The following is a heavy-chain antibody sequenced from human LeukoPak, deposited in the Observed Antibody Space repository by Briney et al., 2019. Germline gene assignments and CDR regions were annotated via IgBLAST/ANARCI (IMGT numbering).Heavy chain of an antibody. Sequence: GGSLRLSCAASGFTFSSYSMNWVRQAPGKGLEWVSYISSSSSTIYYADSVKGRFTISRDNAKNSLYLQMNSLRAEDTAVYYCASDYFDRTGYYGFIYWGQGSLVTISS. J-gene: IGHJ4*02. CDR1: GFTFSSYS. V-gene: IGHV3-48*01. CDR3: ASDYFDRTGYYGFIY. D-gene: IGHD3-22*01. CDR2: ISSSSSTI.